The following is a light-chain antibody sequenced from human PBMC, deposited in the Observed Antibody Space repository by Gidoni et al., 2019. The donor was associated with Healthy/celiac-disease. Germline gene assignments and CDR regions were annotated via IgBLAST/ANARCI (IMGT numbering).Light chain of an antibody. CDR3: QAFDSSTVV. J-gene: IGLJ2*01. Sequence: SYERTQPPTVSVSPGQTASSTCSGDKLGDKYACWYQQKPGQSPVLVIYQASKRPSGIPERFSGPISGNTATLTIRGPHAMAGAAYFCQAFDSSTVVFGGGTKLTVL. CDR2: QAS. CDR1: KLGDKY. V-gene: IGLV3-1*01.